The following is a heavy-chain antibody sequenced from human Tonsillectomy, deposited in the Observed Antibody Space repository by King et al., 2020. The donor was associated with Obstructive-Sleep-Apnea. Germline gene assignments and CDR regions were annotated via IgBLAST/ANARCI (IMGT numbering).Heavy chain of an antibody. D-gene: IGHD3-10*01. J-gene: IGHJ4*02. Sequence: QLQESGPGLVKPSENLSLTCTVSGGSISSSSYYWGWIRQPPGKGLEWIGSIYYSGSTYYNPSLKSRVTISVDTSKNQFSLKLSSVTAADTAVYYCARDRFKDYYGSGSFTWGQGTLVTVSS. CDR1: GGSISSSSYY. CDR3: ARDRFKDYYGSGSFT. V-gene: IGHV4-39*07. CDR2: IYYSGST.